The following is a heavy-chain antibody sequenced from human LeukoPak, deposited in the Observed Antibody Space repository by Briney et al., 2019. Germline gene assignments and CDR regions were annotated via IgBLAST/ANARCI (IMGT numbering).Heavy chain of an antibody. CDR2: IYYSGST. CDR1: GGSISSGGYY. CDR3: ARKLKWFGEYYFDY. V-gene: IGHV4-31*03. Sequence: SRTLSLTCTVSGGSISSGGYYWSWIRQHPGEGLEWIGYIYYSGSTYYNPSLKSRVTISVDTSKNQFSLKLSSVTAADTAVYYCARKLKWFGEYYFDYWGQGTLVTVSS. J-gene: IGHJ4*02. D-gene: IGHD3-10*01.